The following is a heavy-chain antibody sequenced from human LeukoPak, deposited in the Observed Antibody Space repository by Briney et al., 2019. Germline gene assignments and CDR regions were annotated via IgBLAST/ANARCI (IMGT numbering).Heavy chain of an antibody. CDR1: GFTFSSRDW. V-gene: IGHV3-30*03. D-gene: IGHD5-12*01. Sequence: GGSLRLSCVASGFTFSSRDWMTWVRQAPGKGLEWVAVISYDGGNKYYADSVKGRFTISRDNSKNTLYLQMNSLRAEDTAVYYCARDLSGYSGYDPINWFDPWGQGTLVTVSS. CDR2: ISYDGGNK. J-gene: IGHJ5*02. CDR3: ARDLSGYSGYDPINWFDP.